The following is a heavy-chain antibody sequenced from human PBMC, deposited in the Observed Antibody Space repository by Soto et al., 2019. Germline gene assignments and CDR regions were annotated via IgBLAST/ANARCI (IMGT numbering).Heavy chain of an antibody. CDR2: ISGSGGST. CDR1: RFTFSSYA. CDR3: AKDRSPRRYCSSTSCYSDGMDV. D-gene: IGHD2-2*01. Sequence: GGSLRLSCAASRFTFSSYAMSWVRQAPGKGLEWVSAISGSGGSTYYADSVKGRFTISRDNSKNTLYLQMNSLRAEDTAVYYCAKDRSPRRYCSSTSCYSDGMDVWGQGTTVTVSS. V-gene: IGHV3-23*01. J-gene: IGHJ6*02.